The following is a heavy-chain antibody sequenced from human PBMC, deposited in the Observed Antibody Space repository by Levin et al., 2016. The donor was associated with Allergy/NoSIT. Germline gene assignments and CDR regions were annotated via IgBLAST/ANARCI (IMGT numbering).Heavy chain of an antibody. CDR3: ALSAYYYGADA. CDR2: IKSRSDGGTT. Sequence: GESLKISCAASGLTLTDAWMSWVRQAPGKGLEWVGRIKSRSDGGTTDYAAPVKGRFTISRDDSKNTLFLQMNSLENDDAAIYYCALSAYYYGADAWGQGTLVTVSS. D-gene: IGHD3-22*01. J-gene: IGHJ5*02. CDR1: GLTLTDAW. V-gene: IGHV3-15*01.